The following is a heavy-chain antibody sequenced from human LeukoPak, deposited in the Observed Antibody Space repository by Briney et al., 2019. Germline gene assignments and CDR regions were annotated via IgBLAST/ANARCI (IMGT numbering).Heavy chain of an antibody. CDR1: GFTFSSHD. CDR3: ARGGPGYYLDY. V-gene: IGHV3-13*01. Sequence: GGSLRLSCAASGFTFSSHDMHWVRQATGKGLERVSTIGTAGDTYYPGSVRGRFTISRENAKNSLYLQMNILKAGDTAVYYCARGGPGYYLDYWGQGTLVTVSP. CDR2: IGTAGDT. J-gene: IGHJ4*02.